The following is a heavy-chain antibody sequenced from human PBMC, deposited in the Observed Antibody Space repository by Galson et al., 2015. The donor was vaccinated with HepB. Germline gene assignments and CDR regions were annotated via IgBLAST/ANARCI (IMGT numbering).Heavy chain of an antibody. CDR2: TYYRSKWYN. CDR3: AREEGYSSGWYLWFDP. CDR1: GDSVSSNSAA. D-gene: IGHD6-19*01. V-gene: IGHV6-1*01. Sequence: CAISGDSVSSNSAAWNWIRQSPSRGLEWLGRTYYRSKWYNDYAVSVKSRITINPDTSKNQFSLQLNSVTPEDTAVYYCAREEGYSSGWYLWFDPWGQGTLVTVSS. J-gene: IGHJ5*02.